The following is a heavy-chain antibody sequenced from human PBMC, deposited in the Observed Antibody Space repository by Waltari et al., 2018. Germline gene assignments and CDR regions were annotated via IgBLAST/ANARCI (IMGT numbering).Heavy chain of an antibody. CDR1: GFSLGTYG. V-gene: IGHV3-33*06. D-gene: IGHD3-10*01. CDR3: AKDAFGNTYLDH. CDR2: ICFGGGDS. J-gene: IGHJ4*02. Sequence: QVQLVESGGGVVQPGMSLRLHGSASGFSLGTYGMHWVRQAPGKGLELVALICFGGGDSFYADSVRGRFTISRDNSKNTLYLDINSLRLDDTAIYYCAKDAFGNTYLDHWGQGTLVTVSS.